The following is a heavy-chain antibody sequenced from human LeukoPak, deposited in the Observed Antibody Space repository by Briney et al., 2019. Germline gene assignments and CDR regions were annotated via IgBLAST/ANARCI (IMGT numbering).Heavy chain of an antibody. Sequence: ASVKVSCKASGGTFSSYAISWVRQAPGQGLEWMGGIIPISGTANYAQKFQGRVTITADKSTSTAYMELSSLRSEDTAVYYCARVFFEDYYGSGSYYNLYFDYWGQGTLVTVSS. V-gene: IGHV1-69*06. CDR3: ARVFFEDYYGSGSYYNLYFDY. D-gene: IGHD3-10*01. CDR1: GGTFSSYA. CDR2: IIPISGTA. J-gene: IGHJ4*02.